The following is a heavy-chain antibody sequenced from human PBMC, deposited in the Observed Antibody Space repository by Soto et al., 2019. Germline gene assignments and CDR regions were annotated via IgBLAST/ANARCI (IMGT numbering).Heavy chain of an antibody. CDR1: GGTFSSYA. CDR2: IIPIFGTA. CDR3: ARRGDETNGYSSSGGYDYFDY. D-gene: IGHD6-13*01. Sequence: QVQLVQSGAEVKKPGSSVKVSCKASGGTFSSYAISWVRQAPGHGLEWMGGIIPIFGTANYAQKFQGRVTLTADKSTSRAYMELSSLRSEDTAVYYCARRGDETNGYSSSGGYDYFDYWGQGTLVTVSS. J-gene: IGHJ4*02. V-gene: IGHV1-69*06.